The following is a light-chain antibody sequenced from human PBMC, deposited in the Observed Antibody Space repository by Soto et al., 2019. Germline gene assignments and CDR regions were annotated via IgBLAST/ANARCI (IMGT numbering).Light chain of an antibody. CDR3: QQYYSTPNA. CDR2: WAS. CDR1: QSVLYSSNNKNY. J-gene: IGKJ2*01. V-gene: IGKV4-1*01. Sequence: DIVMTQSPDSLAVSLGERATINCKSSQSVLYSSNNKNYLAWYQQKPGQPPKLLIYWASTRESGVPDRLSGSGSGTAFTLTISRLQAEDVAVYYCQQYYSTPNAFGQGTKLEIK.